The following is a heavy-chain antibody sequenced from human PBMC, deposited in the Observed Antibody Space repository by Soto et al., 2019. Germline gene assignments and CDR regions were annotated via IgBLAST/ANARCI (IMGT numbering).Heavy chain of an antibody. Sequence: QVQLVQSGAEVKKPGASVKVSCKASGYTFTSYGINWVRQATGQGLEWMGWMNPNSGNTAYAQKFQGRITMTSNTPTRPAYMGLSGPRSEGRAVFYCARGGSGGGGNWFDPWGQGTLVTVSS. CDR3: ARGGSGGGGNWFDP. J-gene: IGHJ5*02. CDR1: GYTFTSYG. CDR2: MNPNSGNT. D-gene: IGHD3-10*01. V-gene: IGHV1-8*01.